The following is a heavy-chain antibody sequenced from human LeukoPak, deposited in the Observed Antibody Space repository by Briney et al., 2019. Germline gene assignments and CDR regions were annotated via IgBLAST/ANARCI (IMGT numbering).Heavy chain of an antibody. CDR3: ASVKTNTAMADY. J-gene: IGHJ4*02. Sequence: GGSLRLSCAASGFTFSNYNMNWVRQAPGKGLEWVSYISSSSSYIYYADSVQGRFTISRDNAKNSLYLQMNSLRAEDTAVYYCASVKTNTAMADYWGQGTLVTVSS. CDR2: ISSSSSYI. CDR1: GFTFSNYN. D-gene: IGHD5-18*01. V-gene: IGHV3-21*04.